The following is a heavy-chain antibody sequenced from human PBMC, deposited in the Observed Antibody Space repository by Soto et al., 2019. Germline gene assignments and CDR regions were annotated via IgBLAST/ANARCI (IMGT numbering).Heavy chain of an antibody. J-gene: IGHJ5*02. Sequence: PSETLSLTCTVSGGSISSYYWSWIRQPPGKGPEYIGYIYYSGSTNYNPSLKSRVTISVDTSKKQFSLKLSSGTAADTAVYYCARSLYSGSYTNWFDPWGQGTLVTVSS. CDR2: IYYSGST. V-gene: IGHV4-59*01. CDR1: GGSISSYY. D-gene: IGHD1-26*01. CDR3: ARSLYSGSYTNWFDP.